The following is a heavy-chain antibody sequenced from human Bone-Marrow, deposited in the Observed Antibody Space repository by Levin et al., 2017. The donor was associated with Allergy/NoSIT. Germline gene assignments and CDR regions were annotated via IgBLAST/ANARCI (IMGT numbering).Heavy chain of an antibody. V-gene: IGHV3-23*01. D-gene: IGHD1-1*01. CDR2: ISGSGGDT. J-gene: IGHJ4*02. CDR1: GFTFSSYA. CDR3: AKDRSLERRGIFDY. Sequence: AGESLKISCAASGFTFSSYAMSWVRQAPGKGLEWVSAISGSGGDTYYADSVKGRFTISRDNSKNTLYLQMNSLRAEDTAVYFCAKDRSLERRGIFDYWGQGTLVTVSS.